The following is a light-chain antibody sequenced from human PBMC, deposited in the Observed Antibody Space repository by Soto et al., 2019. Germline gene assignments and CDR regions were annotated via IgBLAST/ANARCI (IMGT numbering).Light chain of an antibody. V-gene: IGKV3-20*01. CDR1: QSVSSSY. Sequence: EIVLTQSPGTLSLSPGERATLSCRASQSVSSSYLAWYQQKPGQAPRPLIYGASSLAVGIPDRFSGSGSGTEFALTISRLEPEDFAVYYCQQYGSSAWTFGHATQVESK. CDR3: QQYGSSAWT. J-gene: IGKJ1*01. CDR2: GAS.